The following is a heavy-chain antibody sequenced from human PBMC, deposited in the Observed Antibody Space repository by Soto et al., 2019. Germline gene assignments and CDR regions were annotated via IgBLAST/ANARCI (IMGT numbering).Heavy chain of an antibody. D-gene: IGHD2-21*01. Sequence: EVQLVDSGGGLVKPGGSLRLSCAASGFTLNMYSINWVRQAPGKGLEWVLSTSNFSPNLYYAGSVKGRFNISWDITKRSLDRQMNRLRAEDTAVYYCAREKGYCDGGRCFRSAFDVGGQGTVVTVSS. J-gene: IGHJ3*01. CDR2: TSNFSPNL. V-gene: IGHV3-21*01. CDR3: AREKGYCDGGRCFRSAFDV. CDR1: GFTLNMYS.